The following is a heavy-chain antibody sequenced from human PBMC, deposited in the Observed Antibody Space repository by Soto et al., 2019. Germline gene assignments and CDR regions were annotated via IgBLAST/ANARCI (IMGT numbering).Heavy chain of an antibody. D-gene: IGHD6-13*01. CDR2: INAANGDT. CDR1: GYTFTSYG. Sequence: ASVKVSCKASGYTFTSYGIHWVHQAPGQRLEWVGWINAANGDTKYSPKFQGRVTITRDTSASTAYMELSSLRSEDTAVYYCVRRHVSATGIDWFDPWGQGTLVTVSS. V-gene: IGHV1-3*01. CDR3: VRRHVSATGIDWFDP. J-gene: IGHJ5*02.